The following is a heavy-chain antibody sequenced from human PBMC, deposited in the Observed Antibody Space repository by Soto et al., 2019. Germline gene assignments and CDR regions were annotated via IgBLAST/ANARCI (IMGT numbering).Heavy chain of an antibody. CDR3: ARSNGDYDFWSGYYKRDVAFDI. D-gene: IGHD3-3*01. CDR1: GFTFSSYS. Sequence: GGSLRLSCAASGFTFSSYSMNWVRQAPGKGLEWVSSISSSSSYIYYADSVKGRFTISRDNAKNSLYLQMNSLRAEDTAVYYCARSNGDYDFWSGYYKRDVAFDIWGQGTMVTVSS. J-gene: IGHJ3*02. V-gene: IGHV3-21*01. CDR2: ISSSSSYI.